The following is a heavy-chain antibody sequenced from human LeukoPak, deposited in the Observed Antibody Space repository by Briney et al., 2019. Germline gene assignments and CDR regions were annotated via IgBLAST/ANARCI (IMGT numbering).Heavy chain of an antibody. D-gene: IGHD3-10*01. Sequence: GGSLRLPCAASGFAFSTYSMNWVRQAPGKGLEWVSSISGSSSHIYYADSVKGRFTISRDNAKNSLYLQMNSLRAEDTAIYYCARGFPSGGSWFDPWGQGTLVTVSS. CDR1: GFAFSTYS. CDR3: ARGFPSGGSWFDP. V-gene: IGHV3-21*01. CDR2: ISGSSSHI. J-gene: IGHJ5*02.